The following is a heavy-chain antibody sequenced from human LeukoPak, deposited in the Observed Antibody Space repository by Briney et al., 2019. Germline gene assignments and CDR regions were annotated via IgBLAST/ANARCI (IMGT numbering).Heavy chain of an antibody. CDR1: GGSISSYY. V-gene: IGHV4-4*07. J-gene: IGHJ4*02. Sequence: SETLSLTCTVSGGSISSYYWSWIRQPAGKGLEWIGRIYTSGSTNYNPSLKSRVTMSVDTSKNQFSLKLSSVTAADTAVYYCARALNQHYYDSSGYYGGYFDYWGQGTLVTVSS. D-gene: IGHD3-22*01. CDR3: ARALNQHYYDSSGYYGGYFDY. CDR2: IYTSGST.